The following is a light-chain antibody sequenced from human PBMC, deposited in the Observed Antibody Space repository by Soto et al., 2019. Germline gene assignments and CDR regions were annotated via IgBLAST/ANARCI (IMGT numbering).Light chain of an antibody. V-gene: IGLV9-49*01. CDR3: GADHGSGSNFV. J-gene: IGLJ2*01. Sequence: QLVLTQPPSASASLGASVTLTCTLSSGYSNYKGDWYQQRPGKGPRFVMRVGTGGIVGSKGDGIPDRFSVLGSGLNRYLTIKNIQEEDESDYHCGADHGSGSNFVFVGGTTLTVL. CDR1: SGYSNYK. CDR2: VGTGGIVG.